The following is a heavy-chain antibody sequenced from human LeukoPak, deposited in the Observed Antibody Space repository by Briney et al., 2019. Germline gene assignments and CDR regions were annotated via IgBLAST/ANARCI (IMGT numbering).Heavy chain of an antibody. CDR3: AKVAWSGYYRGFDY. D-gene: IGHD3-3*01. Sequence: PGGSLRLSCAASGFTFSSYGMHWVRQAPGKGLEWVAFIRYDGSNKYYADSVKGRFTISRDNSKNTLYLQMNSLRAEDTAVYYCAKVAWSGYYRGFDYWGQGTLVTVSS. CDR1: GFTFSSYG. J-gene: IGHJ4*02. V-gene: IGHV3-30*02. CDR2: IRYDGSNK.